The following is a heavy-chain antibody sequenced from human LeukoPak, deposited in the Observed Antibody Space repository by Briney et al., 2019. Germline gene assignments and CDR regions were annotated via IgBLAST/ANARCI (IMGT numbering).Heavy chain of an antibody. CDR2: INWNGGNT. D-gene: IGHD3-3*01. CDR3: ARGKGAITISQLRYFDY. Sequence: GGSLRLSCAASGFTFDDYGMSWVRQAPGKGLEWVSGINWNGGNTGYADSVKGRFTISRDNAKNSLYLQMNSLRAEDTALYYCARGKGAITISQLRYFDYWGQGTLVTVSS. CDR1: GFTFDDYG. V-gene: IGHV3-20*04. J-gene: IGHJ4*02.